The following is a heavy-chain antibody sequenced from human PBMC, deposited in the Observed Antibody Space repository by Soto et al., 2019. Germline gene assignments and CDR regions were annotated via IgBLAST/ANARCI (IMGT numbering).Heavy chain of an antibody. CDR3: VKDPDSNTWPSRHV. V-gene: IGHV1-18*01. D-gene: IGHD3-22*01. Sequence: ASVKVSCKTSGYTFTRNGISWVRQAPGQGLEWMGWISPNSGNIKYAQKLQGRVIMTTDTSTSTAYMELRSLRSDDTAVYYCVKDPDSNTWPSRHVWGPGTTVTVSS. CDR2: ISPNSGNI. J-gene: IGHJ6*02. CDR1: GYTFTRNG.